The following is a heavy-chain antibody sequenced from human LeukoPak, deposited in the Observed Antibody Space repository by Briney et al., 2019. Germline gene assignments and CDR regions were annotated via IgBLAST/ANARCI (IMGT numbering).Heavy chain of an antibody. V-gene: IGHV4-39*01. D-gene: IGHD2-8*01. J-gene: IGHJ6*03. CDR3: ARQTYCINGVCYTEEGEFYYYMDV. CDR2: IHSGGST. Sequence: PSETLSLTCTVSGDSIGTTAYYWGWVRQPPGKGLEWIGTIHSGGSTYYALSLKDRVTISVDASRNQFSLKLTSVTAADTAVYYCARQTYCINGVCYTEEGEFYYYMDVWGKGTTVTVSS. CDR1: GDSIGTTAYY.